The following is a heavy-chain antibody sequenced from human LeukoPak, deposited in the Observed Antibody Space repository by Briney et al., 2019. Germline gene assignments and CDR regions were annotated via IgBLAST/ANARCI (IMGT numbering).Heavy chain of an antibody. V-gene: IGHV4-59*01. CDR3: ARGGAARLHFQN. CDR1: GGSISAYY. J-gene: IGHJ1*01. D-gene: IGHD6-6*01. CDR2: IYHSGST. Sequence: SETLSLTCTVSGGSISAYYWNWIRQPPGKGLEWVGYIYHSGSTNYNPSLQSRVTISVDTSKNQFSLNLNSVTAADTAVYYCARGGAARLHFQNWGQGTLVTVSS.